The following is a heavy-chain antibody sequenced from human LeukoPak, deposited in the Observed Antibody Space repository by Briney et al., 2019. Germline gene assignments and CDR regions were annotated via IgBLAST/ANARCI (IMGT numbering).Heavy chain of an antibody. V-gene: IGHV3-7*01. CDR3: ARDGGHYYGMDV. D-gene: IGHD2-15*01. CDR2: IKQDGSEK. CDR1: GFTFSSYW. J-gene: IGHJ6*02. Sequence: GGSLRLSFEASGFTFSSYWMSWGRQAPGKGLEWVANIKQDGSEKYYVDSVKGRFTISRDNAKNSLYLQMNSLRAEDAAVYYCARDGGHYYGMDVWGQGTTVTVS.